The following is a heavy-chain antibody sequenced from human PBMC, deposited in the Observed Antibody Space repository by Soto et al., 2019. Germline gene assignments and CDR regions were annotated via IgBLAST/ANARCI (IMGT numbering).Heavy chain of an antibody. D-gene: IGHD6-6*01. CDR1: GGSISSSSYY. Sequence: SETLSLTCTVSGGSISSSSYYWGWIRQPPGKGLEWIGSIYYSGSTYYNPSLKSRVTISVDTSKNQFSLKLSSVTAADTAVYYCARTRRGIAARLHWFDPWGQGTLVTVSS. CDR2: IYYSGST. J-gene: IGHJ5*02. CDR3: ARTRRGIAARLHWFDP. V-gene: IGHV4-39*01.